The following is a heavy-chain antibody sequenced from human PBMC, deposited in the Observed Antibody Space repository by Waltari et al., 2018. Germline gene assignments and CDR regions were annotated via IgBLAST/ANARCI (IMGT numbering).Heavy chain of an antibody. D-gene: IGHD3-10*01. J-gene: IGHJ6*02. CDR3: ARDLRGSGSYFYYYYYGMDV. CDR1: GGPFSSYA. V-gene: IGHV1-69*12. Sequence: QVQLVQSGAEVKKPGSSVKVSCKASGGPFSSYAIRWVRQAPGQGLAWMGGIIPIFGTANYAQKFQGRVTITADESTSTAYMELSSLRSEDTAVYYCARDLRGSGSYFYYYYYGMDVWGQGTTVTVSS. CDR2: IIPIFGTA.